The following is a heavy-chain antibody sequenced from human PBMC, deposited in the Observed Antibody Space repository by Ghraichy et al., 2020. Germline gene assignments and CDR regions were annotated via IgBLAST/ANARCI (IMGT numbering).Heavy chain of an antibody. V-gene: IGHV3-21*01. D-gene: IGHD3-16*01. Sequence: GGSLRLSCAASGFTFSSYSVNWVRQAPGKGLEWVSSISSSSSYIYYADSVKGRFTISRDNDKNSLYLQMNSLRAEDTAVYYCARGGIMITFEPFDIWGQGTMVTASS. CDR1: GFTFSSYS. CDR2: ISSSSSYI. CDR3: ARGGIMITFEPFDI. J-gene: IGHJ3*02.